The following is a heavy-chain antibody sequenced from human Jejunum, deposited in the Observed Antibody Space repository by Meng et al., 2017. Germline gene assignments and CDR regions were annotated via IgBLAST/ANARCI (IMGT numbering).Heavy chain of an antibody. CDR1: GFSFGDFA. J-gene: IGHJ4*02. D-gene: IGHD1-26*01. CDR2: IKNKANSDIT. Sequence: GGSLRLSCTSSGFSFGDFAMSWFRQAPGKGLEWIGRIKNKANSDITQYAASVKGRFTISRDDSENSLFLQMNSLKTEDTAVYFCSSDVSGTRPNYWGQGTLVTVSS. V-gene: IGHV3-72*01. CDR3: SSDVSGTRPNY.